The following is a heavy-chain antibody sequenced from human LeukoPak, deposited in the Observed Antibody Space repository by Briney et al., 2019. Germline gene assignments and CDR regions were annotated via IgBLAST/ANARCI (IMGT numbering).Heavy chain of an antibody. V-gene: IGHV3-33*06. D-gene: IGHD3-3*01. CDR2: IWYDGSNK. J-gene: IGHJ4*02. CDR1: GFTFSSYG. Sequence: GGSLRLSCAASGFTFSSYGMHWVCQAPGKGLEWVAVIWYDGSNKYYADSVKGRFTISRDNSKNTLYLQMNSLRAEDTAVYYCAKESGYERDFDYWGQGTLVTVSS. CDR3: AKESGYERDFDY.